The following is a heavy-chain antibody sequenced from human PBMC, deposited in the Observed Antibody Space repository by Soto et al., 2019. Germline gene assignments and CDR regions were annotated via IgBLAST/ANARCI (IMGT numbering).Heavy chain of an antibody. D-gene: IGHD5-18*01. CDR1: GYTFTSYG. CDR3: ARGGLGLRPDWRTALNY. CDR2: ISAYNGNT. V-gene: IGHV1-18*01. J-gene: IGHJ4*02. Sequence: QVQLVQSGAEVKKPGASVKVSCKASGYTFTSYGISWVRQAPGQGLEWMGWISAYNGNTNYAQKLQGRVTMTTDTSTSTAYMGLRGLRSDDTAGYYCARGGLGLRPDWRTALNYWGQGTLVTVSS.